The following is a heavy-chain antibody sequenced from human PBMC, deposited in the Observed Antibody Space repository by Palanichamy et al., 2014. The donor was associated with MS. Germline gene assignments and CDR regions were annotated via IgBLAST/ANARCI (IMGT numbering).Heavy chain of an antibody. Sequence: EVQLVESGGGLVQPGGSRRLSCAASGFTFSNYYMHWVRQAPEKGLVWVSRIDSDGSSTTYADSVQGRFTISRDNAKNTLYLQMNSLRAEDTAVYYCARLADFWSGYYHFDLWGQGTLVTVSS. V-gene: IGHV3-74*03. CDR1: GFTFSNYY. CDR2: IDSDGSST. CDR3: ARLADFWSGYYHFDL. D-gene: IGHD3-3*01. J-gene: IGHJ4*02.